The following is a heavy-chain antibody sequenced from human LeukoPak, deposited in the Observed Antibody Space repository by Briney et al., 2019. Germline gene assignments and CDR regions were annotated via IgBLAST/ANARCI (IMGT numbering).Heavy chain of an antibody. D-gene: IGHD6-6*01. V-gene: IGHV1-18*01. CDR2: ISAYNGNT. CDR1: GYTFTTYG. Sequence: ASVKVSCKASGYTFTTYGISWVRLAPGQGLEWMGWISAYNGNTNYAQQFQGRVTMTTDTSMSTTYMELRSLRSDDTAVYYCARDLIAVRPGWFDPWGQGSLVTVSS. CDR3: ARDLIAVRPGWFDP. J-gene: IGHJ5*02.